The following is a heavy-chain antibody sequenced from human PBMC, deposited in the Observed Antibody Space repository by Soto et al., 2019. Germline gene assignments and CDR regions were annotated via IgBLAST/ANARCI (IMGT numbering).Heavy chain of an antibody. CDR3: AHSDTIFGVVFYFDY. CDR1: GYSLSTSGVG. D-gene: IGHD3-3*01. CDR2: IYWDDDK. Sequence: QITLKESGPTLVKPTQTLTLTCTFSGYSLSTSGVGVGWIRQPPGKALEWLALIYWDDDKRYSPSLKSRLTITKDTSKNQVVLTMTYMDPVDTAIYYCAHSDTIFGVVFYFDYWGQGTLVTVSS. J-gene: IGHJ4*02. V-gene: IGHV2-5*02.